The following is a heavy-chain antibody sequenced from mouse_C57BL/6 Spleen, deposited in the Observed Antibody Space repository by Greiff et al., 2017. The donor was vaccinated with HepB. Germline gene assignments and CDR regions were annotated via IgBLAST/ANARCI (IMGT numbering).Heavy chain of an antibody. Sequence: VQLQQSVAELVRPGASVKLSCTASGFNIKNTYMHWVKQRPEQGLEWIGRIDPANGNTKYAPKFQGKATITADTSSNTAYLQLSSLTSEDTAIYYWARSSYGSSYRGYAMDYWGQGTSVTVSS. CDR2: IDPANGNT. CDR3: ARSSYGSSYRGYAMDY. D-gene: IGHD1-1*01. J-gene: IGHJ4*01. CDR1: GFNIKNTY. V-gene: IGHV14-3*01.